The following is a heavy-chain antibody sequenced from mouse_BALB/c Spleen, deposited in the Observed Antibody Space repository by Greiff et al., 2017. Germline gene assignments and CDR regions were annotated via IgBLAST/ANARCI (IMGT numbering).Heavy chain of an antibody. D-gene: IGHD2-4*01. J-gene: IGHJ2*01. CDR2: ISSGGST. CDR1: GFTFSSYA. V-gene: IGHV5-6-5*01. CDR3: ARVPSTMITTYYFDY. Sequence: EVQLVESGGGLVKPGGSLKLSCAASGFTFSSYAMSWVRQTPEKRLEWVASISSGGSTYYPDSVKGRFTISRDNARNILYLQMSSLRSEDTAMYYCARVPSTMITTYYFDYWGQGTTLTVSS.